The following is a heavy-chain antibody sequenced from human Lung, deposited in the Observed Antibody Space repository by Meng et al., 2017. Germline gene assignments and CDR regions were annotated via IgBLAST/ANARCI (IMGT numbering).Heavy chain of an antibody. J-gene: IGHJ4*02. V-gene: IGHV4-34*04. CDR3: ARGPTTMAHDFDY. D-gene: IGHD4-11*01. CDR1: GGSFSDYY. Sequence: QVQLQEWGAGLLKPSLTLSRTCVGSGGSFSDYYCSWIRQPRGKGLEWIGEINHSGITNDNPSLESRATISVDTSQNNLSLKLSSVTAADSAVYYCARGPTTMAHDFDYWGQGTLVTVSS. CDR2: INHSGIT.